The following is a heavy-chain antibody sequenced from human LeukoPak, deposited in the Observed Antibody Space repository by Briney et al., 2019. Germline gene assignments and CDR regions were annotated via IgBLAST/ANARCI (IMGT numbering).Heavy chain of an antibody. CDR3: AKDYGSGSYWKYYFDY. CDR2: ISWNSGSI. CDR1: GFTFDDYA. D-gene: IGHD3-10*01. Sequence: PGRSLRLSCAASGFTFDDYAMHWVRQAPGKGLEWVSGISWNSGSIGYADSVKGRFTISRDNAKNSLYLQMNSLRAEDTALYYCAKDYGSGSYWKYYFDYWGQGTLVTVSS. V-gene: IGHV3-9*01. J-gene: IGHJ4*02.